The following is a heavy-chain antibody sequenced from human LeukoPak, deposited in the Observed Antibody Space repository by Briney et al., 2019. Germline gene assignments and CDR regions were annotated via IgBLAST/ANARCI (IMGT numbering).Heavy chain of an antibody. CDR1: GFTFDDYA. CDR3: ARVSGDGESSHRALDI. D-gene: IGHD2-21*01. Sequence: GGSLRLSCAASGFTFDDYAMHWVRQVPGKGLEWVSAISWNSGTINYADSVKGRFSISRDNAKNSLYLQMNSLRVEDTAVYYCARVSGDGESSHRALDIWGQGTMVTVSS. CDR2: ISWNSGTI. V-gene: IGHV3-9*01. J-gene: IGHJ3*02.